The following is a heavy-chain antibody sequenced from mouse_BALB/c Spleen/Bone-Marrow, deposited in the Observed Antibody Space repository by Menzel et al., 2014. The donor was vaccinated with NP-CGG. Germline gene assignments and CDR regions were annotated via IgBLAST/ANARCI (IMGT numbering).Heavy chain of an antibody. CDR2: IRNKAKGYTT. Sequence: EVKLVESGGGLVQPGGSLRLSCETSGFTFTDYDMSWVRQPPGKALEWLGFIRNKAKGYTTDYSASVKGRFTISRDNSQSISYLQMNTLRAEDSATYYCARDENVGIYWYFDVWGAGTTVTVSS. CDR1: GFTFTDYD. J-gene: IGHJ1*01. CDR3: ARDENVGIYWYFDV. V-gene: IGHV7-3*02.